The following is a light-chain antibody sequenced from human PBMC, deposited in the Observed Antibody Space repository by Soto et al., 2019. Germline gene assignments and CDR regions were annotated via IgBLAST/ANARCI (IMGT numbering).Light chain of an antibody. CDR2: EVS. V-gene: IGLV2-8*01. CDR3: SSYADRNYV. J-gene: IGLJ1*01. Sequence: QSVLTQPPSASGSPGQSVTISCTGTSSDVGDYDYVSWYQQYPGKAPKLIIYEVSRRPSGVPDRFSGSKTGNTASLTVSGLQAEDEADYYCSSYADRNYVFGTGTQLTVL. CDR1: SSDVGDYDY.